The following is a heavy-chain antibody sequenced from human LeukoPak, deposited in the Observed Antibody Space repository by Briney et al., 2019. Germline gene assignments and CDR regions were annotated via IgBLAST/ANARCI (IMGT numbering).Heavy chain of an antibody. CDR3: ARDTAYCGGDCYSDWFDP. V-gene: IGHV1-69*04. CDR1: GGTFSSYT. D-gene: IGHD2-21*02. Sequence: SVKVSCKASGGTFSSYTISWVRQAPGQGLEWMGRIIPILGIANYAQKFQGRVTITADKSTSTAYMELSSLRSEDTAVYYCARDTAYCGGDCYSDWFDPWGQGTLVTVSS. CDR2: IIPILGIA. J-gene: IGHJ5*02.